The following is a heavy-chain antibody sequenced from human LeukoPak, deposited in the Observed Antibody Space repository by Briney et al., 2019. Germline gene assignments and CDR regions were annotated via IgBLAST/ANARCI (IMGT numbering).Heavy chain of an antibody. Sequence: GGSLRLSSAASGFTFSGYAMTWVRQVPGGGREGVSSTSGSGDTTNYADSLKGRYTISRDNSKNTMFLQMNKLRAEYTAVYYFPKGPVVTAALIDYWGQGTLVTVSS. V-gene: IGHV3-23*01. J-gene: IGHJ4*02. CDR2: TSGSGDTT. CDR1: GFTFSGYA. CDR3: PKGPVVTAALIDY. D-gene: IGHD2-21*02.